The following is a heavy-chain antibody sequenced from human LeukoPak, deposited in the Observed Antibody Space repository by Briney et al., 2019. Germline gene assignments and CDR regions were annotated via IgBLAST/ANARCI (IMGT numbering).Heavy chain of an antibody. V-gene: IGHV3-53*05. CDR2: IYSGGST. CDR3: AKTGYGDYVSIDWFDP. J-gene: IGHJ5*02. D-gene: IGHD4-17*01. CDR1: GFTVSSNY. Sequence: GGSLRLSCAASGFTVSSNYMSWVRQAPGKGLEWVSVIYSGGSTYYADSVKGRFTISRDNSKNTLYLQMNSLRAEDTAVYYCAKTGYGDYVSIDWFDPWGQGTLVTVSS.